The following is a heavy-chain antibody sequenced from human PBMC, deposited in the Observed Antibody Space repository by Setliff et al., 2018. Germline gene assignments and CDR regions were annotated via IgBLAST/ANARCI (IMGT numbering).Heavy chain of an antibody. CDR1: GFTFSSLW. D-gene: IGHD7-27*01. V-gene: IGHV3-7*01. J-gene: IGHJ6*03. CDR2: INQGGGAQ. CDR3: ASIDWGENFYNMDV. Sequence: GGSLRLSCAASGFTFSSLWMSWVRQAPGKGLEWVANINQGGGAQFYVDSVKGRFTISRDNAKNSLYLQMSSLRTEDTAVYFCASIDWGENFYNMDVWGKGTTVTVSS.